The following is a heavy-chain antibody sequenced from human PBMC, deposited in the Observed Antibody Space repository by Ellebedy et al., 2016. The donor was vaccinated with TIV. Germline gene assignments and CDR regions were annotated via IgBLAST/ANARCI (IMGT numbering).Heavy chain of an antibody. V-gene: IGHV3-23*01. CDR1: GFTFSDYY. CDR2: IDFSGGST. J-gene: IGHJ4*02. D-gene: IGHD5-24*01. CDR3: ASVPYRDGYKWA. Sequence: GGSLRLSCAASGFTFSDYYMSWIRQAPGKGLVWVSGIDFSGGSTYYADSVKGRFTISRDNSKNTLYLQMNSLRAEDTAVYYCASVPYRDGYKWAWGQGTLVTVSS.